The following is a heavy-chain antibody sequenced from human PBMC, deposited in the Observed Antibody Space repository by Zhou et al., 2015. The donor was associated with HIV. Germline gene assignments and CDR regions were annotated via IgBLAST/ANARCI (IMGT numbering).Heavy chain of an antibody. Sequence: QVQLVQSGAEVKKPGSSVKVSCKASGGTFSSYAISWVRQAPGQGLEWMGGIIPIFGTANYAQKFQGRVTITADESTSTAYMELSSLRSEDTAVYYCATPTWYYYDSSGYSPTREGRAFDIWGQGTMVTVSS. V-gene: IGHV1-69*01. CDR1: GGTFSSYA. J-gene: IGHJ3*02. D-gene: IGHD3-22*01. CDR2: IIPIFGTA. CDR3: ATPTWYYYDSSGYSPTREGRAFDI.